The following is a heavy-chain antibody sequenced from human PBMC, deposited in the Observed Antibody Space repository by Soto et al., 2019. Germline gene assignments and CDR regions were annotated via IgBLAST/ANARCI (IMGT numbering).Heavy chain of an antibody. CDR3: GRLEGLATISYYFDY. V-gene: IGHV4-39*01. J-gene: IGHJ4*02. CDR1: GGSVSGSSYY. Sequence: PSETLSLTCTVSGGSVSGSSYYWGWVRQPTGKGLEWIGSVYYSGSTYYNPSLESRVTISVDKSKNQFSLKLMSLSAADTAVYYCGRLEGLATISYYFDYWGQGALVTVSS. D-gene: IGHD3-9*01. CDR2: VYYSGST.